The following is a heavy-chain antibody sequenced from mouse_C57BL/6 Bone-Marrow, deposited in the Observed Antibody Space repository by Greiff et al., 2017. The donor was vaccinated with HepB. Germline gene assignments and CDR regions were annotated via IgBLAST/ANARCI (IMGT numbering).Heavy chain of an antibody. D-gene: IGHD1-1*01. V-gene: IGHV5-17*01. CDR2: ISSGSSTI. CDR1: GFTFSDYG. J-gene: IGHJ3*01. Sequence: EVQVVESGGGLVKPGGSLKLSCAASGFTFSDYGMHWVRQAPEKGLEWVAYISSGSSTIYYADTVKGRFTISRANAKSTLFLQMTSLRSEDTAMYYCARDHYGSRTGFAYWGQGTLVTVSA. CDR3: ARDHYGSRTGFAY.